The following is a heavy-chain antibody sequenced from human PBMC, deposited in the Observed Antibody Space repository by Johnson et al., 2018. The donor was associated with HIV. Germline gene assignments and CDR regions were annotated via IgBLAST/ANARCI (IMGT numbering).Heavy chain of an antibody. J-gene: IGHJ3*02. Sequence: VQLVESGGGLIQPGGSLRLSCAASGFTVSSNYMSWVRQAPGKGLEWVSAISGSGGSTYYADSVKGRLTISRDNAKHTLVLQMNKLRPEDTAVYYCARGCCAHGVCYTKVDAFDIWGQGTMVTVSS. CDR1: GFTVSSNY. CDR3: ARGCCAHGVCYTKVDAFDI. CDR2: SGSGGST. V-gene: IGHV3-53*01. D-gene: IGHD2-8*01.